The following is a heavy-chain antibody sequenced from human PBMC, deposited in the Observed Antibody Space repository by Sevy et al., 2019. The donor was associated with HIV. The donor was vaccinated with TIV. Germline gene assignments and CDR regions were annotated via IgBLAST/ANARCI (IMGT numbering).Heavy chain of an antibody. V-gene: IGHV1-8*03. CDR1: GYTFTSYD. CDR3: ARYDYVWGSYRY. J-gene: IGHJ4*02. D-gene: IGHD3-16*02. CDR2: MNPNSGNT. Sequence: ASVKVSCKASGYTFTSYDINWVRQATGQGLEWMGWMNPNSGNTGYAQKFQGRVTITRNTSISTAYMELRSLRSEDTAVYYCARYDYVWGSYRYWGQGTLVTVSS.